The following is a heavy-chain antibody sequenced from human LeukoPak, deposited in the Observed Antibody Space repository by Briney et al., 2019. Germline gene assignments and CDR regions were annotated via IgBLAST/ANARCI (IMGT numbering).Heavy chain of an antibody. V-gene: IGHV3-48*04. J-gene: IGHJ4*02. Sequence: QPGRSLRLSCAASGFTFSSYGMHWVRQAPGKGLEWVSYISRRGDTIYYADSVKGRFTISRDNGENLMYMQMNSLRAEDTATYYCARSGYDEVFDYWGQGILVTVSS. D-gene: IGHD5-12*01. CDR1: GFTFSSYG. CDR3: ARSGYDEVFDY. CDR2: ISRRGDTI.